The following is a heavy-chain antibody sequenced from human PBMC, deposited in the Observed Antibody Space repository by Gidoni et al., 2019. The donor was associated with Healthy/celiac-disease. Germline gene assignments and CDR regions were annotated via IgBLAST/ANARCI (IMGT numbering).Heavy chain of an antibody. CDR3: AKDSSGYYDY. J-gene: IGHJ4*02. V-gene: IGHV3-30*18. Sequence: QVQLVESGGGVVQPGRSLRLSCAASGFTFSRYGMHWVRQAPGKGLEWVAVISYDGSNKYYADSVKGRFTISRDNSKNTLYLQMNSLRAEDTAVYYCAKDSSGYYDYWGQGTLVTVSS. CDR1: GFTFSRYG. CDR2: ISYDGSNK. D-gene: IGHD3-22*01.